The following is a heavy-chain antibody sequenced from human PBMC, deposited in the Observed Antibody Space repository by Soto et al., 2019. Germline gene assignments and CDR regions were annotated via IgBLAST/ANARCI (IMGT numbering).Heavy chain of an antibody. D-gene: IGHD6-13*01. V-gene: IGHV4-59*01. Sequence: LSLTCIVSDDSISSYYWSWIRQPPRKGLEWIGFIYASGNTNYNPSLKSRVTMSIETYKNQISMKLISVTAADTAVYLCAREQGRAASGGFDYWGQGTPVTVSS. CDR3: AREQGRAASGGFDY. CDR2: IYASGNT. J-gene: IGHJ4*02. CDR1: DDSISSYY.